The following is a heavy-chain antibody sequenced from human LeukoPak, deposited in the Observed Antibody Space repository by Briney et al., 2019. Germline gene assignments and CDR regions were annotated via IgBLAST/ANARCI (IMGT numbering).Heavy chain of an antibody. CDR3: AKESATPGDFDY. Sequence: GGSLRLSCAASGFTFSNYAMSWVRQAPGKGLEWVSAIGAGGSTYYTDSVKGRFTISRDNSKNTLYLRMNSPRAEDTAVYYCAKESATPGDFDYWGQGTLVTVSS. D-gene: IGHD7-27*01. CDR2: IGAGGST. J-gene: IGHJ4*02. CDR1: GFTFSNYA. V-gene: IGHV3-23*01.